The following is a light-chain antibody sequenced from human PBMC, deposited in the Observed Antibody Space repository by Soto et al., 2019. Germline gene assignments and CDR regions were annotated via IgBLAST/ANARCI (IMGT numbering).Light chain of an antibody. Sequence: DIQMTQSPSTLSESVGDRVTITCRASQSISSWLAWYQQKPGKAPKLLIYKASSLESGVPSRFSGSGSGTEFTLTISSLQPDDFATYYCQQYNSYRTFGQGTKVEIK. CDR2: KAS. CDR3: QQYNSYRT. CDR1: QSISSW. V-gene: IGKV1-5*03. J-gene: IGKJ1*01.